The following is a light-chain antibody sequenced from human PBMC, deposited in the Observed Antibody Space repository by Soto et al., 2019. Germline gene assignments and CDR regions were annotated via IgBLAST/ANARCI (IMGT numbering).Light chain of an antibody. Sequence: QSVLTQPPSVSAALGQKVTISCSGTSSNIGNKYVSWYQQLPGTAPKLLIYENNKRPSGIPDRFSGSKSGTSATLDITGLQTGDEADYYCGTWDSSLSGGVFGGATKLTVL. J-gene: IGLJ2*01. V-gene: IGLV1-51*02. CDR2: ENN. CDR3: GTWDSSLSGGV. CDR1: SSNIGNKY.